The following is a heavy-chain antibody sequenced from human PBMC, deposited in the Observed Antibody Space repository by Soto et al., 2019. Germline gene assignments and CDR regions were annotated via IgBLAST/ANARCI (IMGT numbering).Heavy chain of an antibody. J-gene: IGHJ5*02. Sequence: SETLSLSCAVYGGSFSGHYWSWIRQSPERGLEWIGEINHSGSTNFNPSLRSRVSISLDTSKNQITLTLSSVTAADTAIYYCVRVDVFYDSKNYYNIRRGFDPWGQGTLVTVSS. V-gene: IGHV4-34*01. D-gene: IGHD3-10*01. CDR2: INHSGST. CDR1: GGSFSGHY. CDR3: VRVDVFYDSKNYYNIRRGFDP.